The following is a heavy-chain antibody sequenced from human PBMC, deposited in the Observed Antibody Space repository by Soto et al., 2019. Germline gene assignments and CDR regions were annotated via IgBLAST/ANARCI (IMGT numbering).Heavy chain of an antibody. CDR3: ARIPYDILTGYGYYGMDV. CDR2: ISYSGST. CDR1: GGSVSSGSYY. D-gene: IGHD3-9*01. Sequence: QVQLQESGPGLVKPSETLSLTCTVSGGSVSSGSYYWSWIRQPPGKGLEWIGYISYSGSTNYNPSLRSRVTISVDTSKNQFSLKLSSVTAADTAVYYCARIPYDILTGYGYYGMDVWGQGTTVTVSS. V-gene: IGHV4-61*01. J-gene: IGHJ6*02.